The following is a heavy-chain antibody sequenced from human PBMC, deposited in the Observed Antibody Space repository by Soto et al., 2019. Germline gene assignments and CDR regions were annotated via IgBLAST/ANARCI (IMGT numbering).Heavy chain of an antibody. CDR2: IWYDGSNK. V-gene: IGHV3-33*01. CDR3: ARDPFRPYSSGDYYYYGMDV. CDR1: GFTFSSYG. J-gene: IGHJ6*02. Sequence: QVQLVESGGGVVQPGRSLRLSCAASGFTFSSYGMHWVRQAPGKGLEWVAVIWYDGSNKYYADSVKGRFTISRDNSKNTLYLQMNSLRAEDTAVYYCARDPFRPYSSGDYYYYGMDVWGQGTTVTVSS. D-gene: IGHD2-15*01.